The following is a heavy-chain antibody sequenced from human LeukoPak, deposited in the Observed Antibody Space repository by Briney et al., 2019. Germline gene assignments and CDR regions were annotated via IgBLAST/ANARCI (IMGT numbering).Heavy chain of an antibody. J-gene: IGHJ5*02. Sequence: PSETLSLTCTVSGGSISSHYWSWIRQPPGKGLEWIGYIYYSGSTNYNPSLKSRVTISVDTSKNQFSLKLSSVTAADTAVYYCARVYYDFWSGPKTAHKGWFDPWGQGTLVTVSS. D-gene: IGHD3-3*01. V-gene: IGHV4-59*11. CDR1: GGSISSHY. CDR2: IYYSGST. CDR3: ARVYYDFWSGPKTAHKGWFDP.